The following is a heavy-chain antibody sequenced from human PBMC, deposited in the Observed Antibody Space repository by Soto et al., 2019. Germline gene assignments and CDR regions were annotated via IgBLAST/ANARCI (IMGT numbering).Heavy chain of an antibody. Sequence: QVQLVQSGAEVKKPGSSVKVSCKASGVTFSSYAISWVRQAPGQGLEWMGGIIPIFGTANYAQKFQGRVTITADKSTSTAYMELSSLRSEDTAVYYCARAPYYYDSSGYYSAPFDYWGQGTLVTVSS. V-gene: IGHV1-69*06. CDR2: IIPIFGTA. CDR3: ARAPYYYDSSGYYSAPFDY. J-gene: IGHJ4*02. D-gene: IGHD3-22*01. CDR1: GVTFSSYA.